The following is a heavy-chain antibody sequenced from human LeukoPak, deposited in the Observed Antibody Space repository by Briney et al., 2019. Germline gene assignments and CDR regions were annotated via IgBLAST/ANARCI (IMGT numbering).Heavy chain of an antibody. J-gene: IGHJ4*02. D-gene: IGHD5-12*01. CDR3: AKDGLPGQVAGRFDY. Sequence: GGSLRLSCATSGFTFSNYAMSWVRQAPAKGLEWVSAISGSGGSTYYADSGKGRFAIFRDYSKNTLYLQMNSLGAEDTAVYYCAKDGLPGQVAGRFDYWGQGTLVTVSS. CDR1: GFTFSNYA. CDR2: ISGSGGST. V-gene: IGHV3-23*01.